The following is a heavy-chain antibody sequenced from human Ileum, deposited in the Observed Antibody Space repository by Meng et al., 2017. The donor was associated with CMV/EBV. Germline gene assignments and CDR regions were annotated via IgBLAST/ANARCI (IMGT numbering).Heavy chain of an antibody. J-gene: IGHJ4*02. CDR3: AHKAPADGIFDS. V-gene: IGHV2-5*02. CDR1: GFSLTTSGVG. CDR2: IYWDNTK. Sequence: PLPGSAPSRGNPPQTLTLACTLPGFSLTTSGVGVGWIRQPPGKALEWLALIYWDNTKHYSPSLNSRLSITRDTPKNQVVLTITTMDPVDTATYYCAHKAPADGIFDSWGQGALVTVSS. D-gene: IGHD6-13*01.